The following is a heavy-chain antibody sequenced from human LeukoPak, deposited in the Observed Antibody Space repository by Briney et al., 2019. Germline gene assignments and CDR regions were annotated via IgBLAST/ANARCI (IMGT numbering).Heavy chain of an antibody. V-gene: IGHV3-23*01. CDR1: GFTFSTYG. CDR3: AKGVGSGSYYNGNWFDP. CDR2: ISGSGGST. Sequence: GGSLRLSCAPPGFTFSTYGMHWVRQAPGKWLEWVSAISGSGGSTYYADSVKGRFTISRDNSKNTLYLQMNSLRAEDTAVYYCAKGVGSGSYYNGNWFDPWGQGTLVTVSS. D-gene: IGHD3-10*01. J-gene: IGHJ5*02.